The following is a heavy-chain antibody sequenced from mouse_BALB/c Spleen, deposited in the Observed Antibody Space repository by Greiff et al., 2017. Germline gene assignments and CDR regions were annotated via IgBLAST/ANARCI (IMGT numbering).Heavy chain of an antibody. Sequence: QVQLHQPGAELVKPGASVKLSCKASGYTFTSYWMHWVKQRPGQGLEWIGEINPSNGRTNYNEKFKSKATLTVDKSSSTAYMQLSSLTSEDSAVYYCAIYGNFYFDYWGQGTTLTVSS. CDR3: AIYGNFYFDY. V-gene: IGHV1S81*02. J-gene: IGHJ2*01. CDR2: INPSNGRT. D-gene: IGHD2-1*01. CDR1: GYTFTSYW.